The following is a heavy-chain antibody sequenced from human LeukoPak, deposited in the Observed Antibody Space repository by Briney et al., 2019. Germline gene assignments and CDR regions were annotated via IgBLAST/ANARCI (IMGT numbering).Heavy chain of an antibody. V-gene: IGHV3-21*01. J-gene: IGHJ4*02. CDR2: ISSDSSYI. CDR3: ARASVAGPLFDY. D-gene: IGHD6-19*01. CDR1: GFNFNTYT. Sequence: PGGSLRLSCAASGFNFNTYTMNWVRQAPGKRLEWVSSISSDSSYIYYADAVHGRFTISRDNAKNSLYLQMNSLRAEDTAVYYCARASVAGPLFDYWGQGTLVTVSS.